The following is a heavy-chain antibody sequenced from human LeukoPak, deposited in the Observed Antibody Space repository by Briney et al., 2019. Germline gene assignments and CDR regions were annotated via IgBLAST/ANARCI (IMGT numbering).Heavy chain of an antibody. CDR1: GYTFTGYY. Sequence: ASVKVSCKASGYTFTGYYMHWVRQAPGQGLEWMGWINPNSGGTNYAQKFQGRVTMTRDTSISTAYMELSRLRSEDTAVYYCARARSKQWLVAFDYWGLGTLVTVSS. V-gene: IGHV1-2*02. D-gene: IGHD6-19*01. CDR2: INPNSGGT. J-gene: IGHJ4*02. CDR3: ARARSKQWLVAFDY.